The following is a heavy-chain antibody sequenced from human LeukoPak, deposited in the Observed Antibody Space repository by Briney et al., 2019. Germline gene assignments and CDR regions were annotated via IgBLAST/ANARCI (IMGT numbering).Heavy chain of an antibody. CDR3: AKDRWGETTVTTNDY. CDR2: ISGSGGRT. CDR1: GFTFSSFV. J-gene: IGHJ4*02. V-gene: IGHV3-23*01. D-gene: IGHD4-17*01. Sequence: TGGSLRLSXAASGFTFSSFVMSWVRQAPGKGLEWVSAISGSGGRTYYADSVKGRFTISRDNSKNTLYLQMNSLRAEDTAVYYCAKDRWGETTVTTNDYWGQGTLVTASS.